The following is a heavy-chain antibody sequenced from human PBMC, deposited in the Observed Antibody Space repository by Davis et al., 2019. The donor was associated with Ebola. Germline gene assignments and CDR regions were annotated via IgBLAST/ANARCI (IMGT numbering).Heavy chain of an antibody. CDR3: ARDRVGGGSKAPLGYCSSTSCRNVPIFDY. D-gene: IGHD2-2*01. V-gene: IGHV1-2*02. J-gene: IGHJ4*02. Sequence: ASVKVSCKASAYTFTGYYMHWVRQAPGQGLEWMGWINPNSGGTNYAQKFQGRVTMTRDTSTSTVYMELSSLRSEDTAVYYCARDRVGGGSKAPLGYCSSTSCRNVPIFDYWGQGTLVTVSS. CDR2: INPNSGGT. CDR1: AYTFTGYY.